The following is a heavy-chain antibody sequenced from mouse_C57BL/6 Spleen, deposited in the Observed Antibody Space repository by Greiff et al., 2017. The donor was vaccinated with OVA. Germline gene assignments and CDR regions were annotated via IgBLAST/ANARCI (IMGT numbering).Heavy chain of an antibody. V-gene: IGHV1-4*01. CDR3: AREDQGDYFDY. D-gene: IGHD3-2*02. CDR2: INPSSGYT. CDR1: GYTFTSYT. J-gene: IGHJ2*01. Sequence: QVQLQQSGAELARPGASVKMSCKASGYTFTSYTMHWVKQRPGQGLEWIGYINPSSGYTKYNQKFKDKATLTADKSSSTAYMQLSSLTSEDSAVYYCAREDQGDYFDYWGQGTTLTVSS.